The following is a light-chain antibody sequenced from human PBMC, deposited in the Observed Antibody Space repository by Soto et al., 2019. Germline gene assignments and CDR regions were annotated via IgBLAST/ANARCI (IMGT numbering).Light chain of an antibody. CDR3: QQANSFPIT. J-gene: IGKJ5*01. Sequence: DIQMTQSPSSLSASVGDRVTITCRASQSISTYLNWYQQKPGKAPKFLIYAASSLQSGVPPRYSGSGYGTDFTLTISSLQPEDFATYYCQQANSFPITFGQGTRLEIK. CDR1: QSISTY. CDR2: AAS. V-gene: IGKV1-39*01.